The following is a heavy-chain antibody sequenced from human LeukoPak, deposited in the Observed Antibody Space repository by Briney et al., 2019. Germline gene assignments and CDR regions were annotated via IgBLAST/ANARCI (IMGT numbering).Heavy chain of an antibody. Sequence: GGSLRLSCTVSGFTFSSYAMSWVRQAPGKGLEWVSAISSTGRNTYHADSVKGRFTISRDNSKNTLYLQMNSPRVEDTAVYYCARRGESTNYGDYRFDSWGQGTLVIVSS. CDR3: ARRGESTNYGDYRFDS. CDR2: ISSTGRNT. J-gene: IGHJ4*02. CDR1: GFTFSSYA. D-gene: IGHD4-17*01. V-gene: IGHV3-23*01.